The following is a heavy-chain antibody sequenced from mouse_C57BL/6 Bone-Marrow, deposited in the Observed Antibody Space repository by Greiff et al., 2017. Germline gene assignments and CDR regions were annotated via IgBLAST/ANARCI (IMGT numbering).Heavy chain of an antibody. V-gene: IGHV1-55*01. Sequence: QVQLQQPGAELVKPGASVKMSCKASGYTFTSYWITWVKQRPGQGLEWIGDIYPGSGSTNYNEKFKSKATLTVDTSSSTAYMQLGSMTSEDSAVEYSARYGDYYGSSAWFAYSDRGKLIPVSA. CDR1: GYTFTSYW. D-gene: IGHD1-1*01. CDR3: ARYGDYYGSSAWFAY. CDR2: IYPGSGST. J-gene: IGHJ3*01.